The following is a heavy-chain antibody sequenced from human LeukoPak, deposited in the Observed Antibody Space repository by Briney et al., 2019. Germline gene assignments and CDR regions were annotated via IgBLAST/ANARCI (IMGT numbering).Heavy chain of an antibody. CDR1: GFTFSIYT. D-gene: IGHD1-26*01. CDR2: IDTGRNDI. J-gene: IGHJ4*02. V-gene: IGHV3-21*06. Sequence: GSLRLSCEASGFTFSIYTMNWVRQAPGKGPEWVSSIDTGRNDIYYADSVKGRFTISRDNAKNLLFLQKDSLRAEDTAFYYCARKRGGYSTFDYWGQGIPVTVSS. CDR3: ARKRGGYSTFDY.